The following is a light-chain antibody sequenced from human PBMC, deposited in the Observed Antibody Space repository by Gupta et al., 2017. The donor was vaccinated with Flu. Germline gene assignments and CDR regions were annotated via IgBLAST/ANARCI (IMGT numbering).Light chain of an antibody. CDR1: SSDVGGYNY. Sequence: QSALTQPRSVSGSPGQSVTISCTGTSSDVGGYNYVSWYQQHPGKAPKLMIYDVSKRPSGVPYRFSAAKSSNTASPLISGVQAEEEDDYYCGSSDGSLRLLGGGTKLTVL. J-gene: IGLJ2*01. CDR3: GSSDGSLRL. CDR2: DVS. V-gene: IGLV2-11*01.